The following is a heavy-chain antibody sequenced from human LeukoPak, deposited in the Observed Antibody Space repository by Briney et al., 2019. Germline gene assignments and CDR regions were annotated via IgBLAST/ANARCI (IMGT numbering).Heavy chain of an antibody. CDR2: ISSSSSDI. Sequence: GGPLRLSCTGFGFTLRSYAMNWVRRAPGQGLEWGASISSSSSDIYYTGSVKGRLTISRDNAKSPLYLQMNSLRAEDTVVYYCVTDYGGSSGAFDIWGQGTMVTVSS. CDR1: GFTLRSYA. V-gene: IGHV3-21*01. D-gene: IGHD4-23*01. CDR3: VTDYGGSSGAFDI. J-gene: IGHJ3*02.